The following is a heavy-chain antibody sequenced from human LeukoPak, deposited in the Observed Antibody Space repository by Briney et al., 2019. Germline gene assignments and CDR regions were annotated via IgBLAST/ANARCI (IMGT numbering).Heavy chain of an antibody. D-gene: IGHD3-22*01. CDR2: ISGNGQQR. Sequence: GGTLSLSCSASVFTFSRSAMTWVRQLQGKGLEWVSTISGNGQQRYYGDSVKGRFSVSRDNSKNTLYLLMDSLRADDSALYYCAKDGNYLDSSGFFIPFDHWGQGTLVTVSS. CDR3: AKDGNYLDSSGFFIPFDH. V-gene: IGHV3-23*01. CDR1: VFTFSRSA. J-gene: IGHJ4*02.